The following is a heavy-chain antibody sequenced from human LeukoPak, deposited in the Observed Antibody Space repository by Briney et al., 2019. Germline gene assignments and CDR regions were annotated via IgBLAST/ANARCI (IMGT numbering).Heavy chain of an antibody. CDR1: GDSFSSGTFY. CDR2: IDVNENA. V-gene: IGHV4-61*02. CDR3: ARSRTRICGDNACYVDLQAR. Sequence: PSQTLSLTCTGSGDSFSSGTFYWPWIRQPDGLEVVWFVRIDVNENASYNSSLKGRVTISVDTSRNQFSLKLSSVTAADTAVYYCARSRTRICGDNACYVDLQARWGQGTLVTVSS. D-gene: IGHD2-2*01. J-gene: IGHJ4*02.